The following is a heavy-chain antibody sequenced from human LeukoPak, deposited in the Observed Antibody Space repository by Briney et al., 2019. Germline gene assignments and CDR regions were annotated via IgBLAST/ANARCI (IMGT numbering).Heavy chain of an antibody. CDR1: GFNFSSSY. Sequence: GGSLRLSCAASGFNFSSSYISWVRQFPGGGLEWLSVTYSGGSTYYIDSVKGRFTISRDNSKNTLFLQMNSLRVEDTAMYYCARGSNYMDVWGKGTTVTVSS. CDR3: ARGSNYMDV. CDR2: TYSGGST. D-gene: IGHD3-10*01. V-gene: IGHV3-53*01. J-gene: IGHJ6*03.